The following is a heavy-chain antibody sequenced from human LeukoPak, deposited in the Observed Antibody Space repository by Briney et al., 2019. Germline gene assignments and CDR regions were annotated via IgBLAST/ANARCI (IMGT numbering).Heavy chain of an antibody. CDR2: ISSSGSTI. D-gene: IGHD6-13*01. CDR1: GFTFSSYA. CDR3: ARVPSSSWYVDAFDI. V-gene: IGHV3-11*01. J-gene: IGHJ3*02. Sequence: TGGSLRLSCAASGFTFSSYAMSWIRQAPGKGLEWVSYISSSGSTIYYADSVKGRFTISRDNAKNSLYLQMNSLRAEDTAVYYCARVPSSSWYVDAFDIWGQGTMVTVSS.